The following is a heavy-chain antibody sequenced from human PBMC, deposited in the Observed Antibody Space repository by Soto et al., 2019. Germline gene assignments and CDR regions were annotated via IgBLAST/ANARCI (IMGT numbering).Heavy chain of an antibody. Sequence: EVQLVESGGGLVKPGGSLRLSCAASGFTFSSYSMNWVRQAPGKGLEWVSSISSSSSYIYYADSVKGRFTISRDNAKNSLYLQMNSLRAEDTAVYYCARDGDLWFGPYYYYGMDVWGQGTTVTVSS. CDR1: GFTFSSYS. D-gene: IGHD3-10*01. J-gene: IGHJ6*02. CDR2: ISSSSSYI. CDR3: ARDGDLWFGPYYYYGMDV. V-gene: IGHV3-21*01.